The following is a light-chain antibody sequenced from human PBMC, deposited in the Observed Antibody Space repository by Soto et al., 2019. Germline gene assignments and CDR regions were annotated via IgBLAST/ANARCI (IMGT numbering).Light chain of an antibody. Sequence: EFVLTQSPGTLSLSPGEGATLSCRAIQSLSSNYLAWYHQKPGQAPRLLISGISRRAAGIPDRFSGSGSGTDFTLTISSLEPDDFAVYYCQQRSSWPRITFGQGTRLEIK. J-gene: IGKJ5*01. CDR2: GIS. CDR1: QSLSSNY. V-gene: IGKV3D-20*02. CDR3: QQRSSWPRIT.